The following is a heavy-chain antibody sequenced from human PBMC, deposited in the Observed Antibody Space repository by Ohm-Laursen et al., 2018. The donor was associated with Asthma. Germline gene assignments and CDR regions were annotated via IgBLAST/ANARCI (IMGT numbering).Heavy chain of an antibody. Sequence: SETLSLTCTVSGGSISSGGYYWSWIRQHPGKGLEWIGYIYYSGSTYYNPSLKSRVTISVDTSKNQFSLKLSSVTAADTAVYYCASYDSSGYRAFDYWGQGTLVTVSS. J-gene: IGHJ4*02. V-gene: IGHV4-31*03. D-gene: IGHD3-22*01. CDR2: IYYSGST. CDR1: GGSISSGGYY. CDR3: ASYDSSGYRAFDY.